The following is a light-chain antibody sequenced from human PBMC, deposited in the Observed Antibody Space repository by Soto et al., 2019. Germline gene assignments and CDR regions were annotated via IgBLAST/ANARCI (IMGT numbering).Light chain of an antibody. J-gene: IGKJ2*01. V-gene: IGKV3-20*01. CDR2: GAS. Sequence: EIVLTQSPGTRSLSPGEGATLSGRVSQSVTSSYLAWYQQKPGQAPRLLIYGASSRATGIPDRFSGSGSGTDFTLTISRLEPEDFAVYYCQQYGSSPPYTFGQGTKLEIK. CDR3: QQYGSSPPYT. CDR1: QSVTSSY.